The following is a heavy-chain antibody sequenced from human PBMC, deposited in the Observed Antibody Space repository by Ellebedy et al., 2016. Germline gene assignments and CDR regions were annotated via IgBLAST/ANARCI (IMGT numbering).Heavy chain of an antibody. D-gene: IGHD3-22*01. V-gene: IGHV3-74*01. CDR2: INGDGSHN. J-gene: IGHJ4*02. Sequence: GGSLRLSXAASGFTFSRHWMHWVRQAPGKGLEWISRINGDGSHNKDADTVKGRFTISRDNAKNTLYLQMNSLRAEDTAMYYCARFYYDTSGYHSGYLDYWGQGTLVTVSS. CDR3: ARFYYDTSGYHSGYLDY. CDR1: GFTFSRHW.